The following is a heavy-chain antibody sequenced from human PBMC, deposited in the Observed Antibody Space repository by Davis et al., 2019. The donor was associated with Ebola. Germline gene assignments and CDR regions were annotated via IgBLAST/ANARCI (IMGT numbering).Heavy chain of an antibody. CDR2: AYTSGGT. CDR1: GGSITSAGYY. D-gene: IGHD5-12*01. J-gene: IGHJ3*02. Sequence: PSETLSLTCIVSGGSITSAGYYWSWLRQPAGKGLEWIGHAYTSGGTNYNPSLKSRVTISVDTSQNRFPLRLNSVAAADTAVYYCAVNSSGSDLNAFDIWGQGTKVTISS. CDR3: AVNSSGSDLNAFDI. V-gene: IGHV4-61*09.